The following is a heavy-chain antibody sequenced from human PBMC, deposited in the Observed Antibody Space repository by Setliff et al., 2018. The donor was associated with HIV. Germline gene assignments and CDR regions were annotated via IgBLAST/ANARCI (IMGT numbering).Heavy chain of an antibody. CDR2: IHQSGST. Sequence: SETLSLTCAVSGYSISSGYYWGWIRQPPGKGLEWIGSIHQSGSTSYNPSLRSRVTISVDTSSKQFFLKLTSVTAADTAVYYCARPLSTSYNFWGDAFVIWGQGKMVTVSS. D-gene: IGHD3-3*01. CDR3: ARPLSTSYNFWGDAFVI. CDR1: GYSISSGYY. J-gene: IGHJ3*02. V-gene: IGHV4-38-2*01.